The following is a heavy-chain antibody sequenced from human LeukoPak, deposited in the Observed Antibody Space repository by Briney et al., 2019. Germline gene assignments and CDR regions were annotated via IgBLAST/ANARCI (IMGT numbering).Heavy chain of an antibody. D-gene: IGHD1-26*01. V-gene: IGHV3-23*01. CDR2: ISGSGGST. CDR3: AKREDGGSYSGMDV. CDR1: GFTFSSYA. Sequence: GGSLRLSCAASGFTFSSYAMSWVRQAPGKGLEWVSAISGSGGSTYYADSVKGRFTISRDNSKNTVYLQMNSLRAEDTAVYYCAKREDGGSYSGMDVWGQGTTVTVSS. J-gene: IGHJ6*02.